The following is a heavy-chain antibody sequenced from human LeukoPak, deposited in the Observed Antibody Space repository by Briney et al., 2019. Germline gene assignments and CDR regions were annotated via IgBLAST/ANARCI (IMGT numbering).Heavy chain of an antibody. Sequence: SETLSLTCTVSGGSISSGNYYWSWIRQPPGKGLEWIGYIYYSGSTNYNPSLKSRVTISVDTSKNQFSLKLSSVTAADTAVYYCARHPRYRGVTYYFDYWGQGTLVTVSS. CDR3: ARHPRYRGVTYYFDY. CDR1: GGSISSGNYY. D-gene: IGHD3-10*01. V-gene: IGHV4-61*01. CDR2: IYYSGST. J-gene: IGHJ4*02.